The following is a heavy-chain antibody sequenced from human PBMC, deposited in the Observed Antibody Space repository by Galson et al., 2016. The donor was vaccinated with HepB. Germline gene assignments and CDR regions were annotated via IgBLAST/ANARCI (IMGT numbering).Heavy chain of an antibody. J-gene: IGHJ4*02. CDR2: ISHDGSNK. Sequence: SLRLSCAASEFTFSTYGMHWVRQAPGKGLEWVAIISHDGSNKYYADSVKGRFTISRDNPKNTLYLQMNSLKVEDTAVYYCAREMHVAAAAAFDFWGRGTLVTVSS. D-gene: IGHD6-13*01. CDR3: AREMHVAAAAAFDF. V-gene: IGHV3-33*01. CDR1: EFTFSTYG.